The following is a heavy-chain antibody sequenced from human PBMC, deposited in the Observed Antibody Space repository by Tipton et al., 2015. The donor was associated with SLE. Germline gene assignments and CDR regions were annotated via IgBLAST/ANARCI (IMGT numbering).Heavy chain of an antibody. D-gene: IGHD3-22*01. V-gene: IGHV4-39*01. Sequence: TLSLTCAVYGGSFSGYYWGWIRQPPGKGLEWIGSIYYSGSTYYNPSLKSRVTISVDTSKNQFSLKLSSVTAADTAVYYCARTRGYYDSSGYEGYFDYWGQGTLVTVSS. J-gene: IGHJ4*02. CDR3: ARTRGYYDSSGYEGYFDY. CDR1: GGSFSGYY. CDR2: IYYSGST.